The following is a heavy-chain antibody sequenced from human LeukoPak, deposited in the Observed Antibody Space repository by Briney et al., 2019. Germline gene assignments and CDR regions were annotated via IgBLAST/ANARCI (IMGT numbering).Heavy chain of an antibody. V-gene: IGHV3-53*01. D-gene: IGHD3-22*01. CDR2: IYSGGST. CDR1: GFTVSSNY. J-gene: IGHJ4*02. Sequence: PGGSLRLSCAASGFTVSSNYMSWVRQAPGKGLEWVSVIYSGGSTYYADSVKGRFTISRDNSKNTLYLQMNGLIAEDTAVYYCATDSSGYSFDYWGQGTLVSVCS. CDR3: ATDSSGYSFDY.